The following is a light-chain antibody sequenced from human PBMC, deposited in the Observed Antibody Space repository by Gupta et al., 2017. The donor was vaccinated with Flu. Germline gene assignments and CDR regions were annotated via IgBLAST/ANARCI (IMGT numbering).Light chain of an antibody. V-gene: IGLV3-1*01. CDR2: QDS. J-gene: IGLJ2*01. CDR1: KLGDKY. CDR3: QAWDSSTVV. Sequence: SPGQTASITCSGDKLGDKYACWYQQKPGQSPVLVIYQDSKRPSGIPERFSGSNSGNTATLTISGTQAMDEADYYCQAWDSSTVVFGGGTKLTGL.